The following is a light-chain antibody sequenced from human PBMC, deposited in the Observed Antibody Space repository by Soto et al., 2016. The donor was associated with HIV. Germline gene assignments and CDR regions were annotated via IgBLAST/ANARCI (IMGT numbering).Light chain of an antibody. CDR1: NVGSKS. J-gene: IGLJ1*01. CDR3: QVWDNTNDHCV. CDR2: DDS. V-gene: IGLV3-21*03. Sequence: SYVLTQSPSLSVAPRKTARITCGGNNVGSKSVHWYQQKPGQAPVLVVYDDSDRPSGIPERISGSNSGNTATLTISSVEAGDEADYYCQVWDNTNDHCVFGTGTKVTVL.